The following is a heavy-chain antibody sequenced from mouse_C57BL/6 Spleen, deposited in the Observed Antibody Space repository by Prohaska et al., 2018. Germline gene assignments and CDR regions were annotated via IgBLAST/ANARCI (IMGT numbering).Heavy chain of an antibody. Sequence: TELVKPGASVKLSCKASGYTFTSYWMHWVKQRPGQGLEWMGNINPSNGVTNYNEKFKSNATLTVDKSSSTAYMQLSSLTSEDSAVYYCARRRNYDYAMDYWGQGTSVTVSS. CDR1: GYTFTSYW. CDR2: INPSNGVT. J-gene: IGHJ4*01. V-gene: IGHV1-53*01. D-gene: IGHD1-1*01. CDR3: ARRRNYDYAMDY.